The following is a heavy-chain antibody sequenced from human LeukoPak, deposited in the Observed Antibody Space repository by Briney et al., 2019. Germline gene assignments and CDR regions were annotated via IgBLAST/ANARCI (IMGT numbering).Heavy chain of an antibody. CDR1: GFTFSSYS. D-gene: IGHD5-12*01. Sequence: GGSLRLSCAASGFTFSSYSMNWVRQAPGKGLEWVSYISSSGSTIDYADSVKGRFTISRDNAKNSLYLQMNSLRAEDTAVYYCARTPYGGSLVYFDYWGQGTLVTVSS. J-gene: IGHJ4*02. CDR3: ARTPYGGSLVYFDY. CDR2: ISSSGSTI. V-gene: IGHV3-48*04.